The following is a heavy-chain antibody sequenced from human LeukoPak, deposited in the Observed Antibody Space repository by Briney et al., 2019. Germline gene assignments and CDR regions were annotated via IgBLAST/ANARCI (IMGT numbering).Heavy chain of an antibody. V-gene: IGHV3-23*01. CDR2: ITDSGGST. CDR3: AKGRIGSCYDGMDV. CDR1: GFTFSSYG. D-gene: IGHD2-15*01. Sequence: GGSLRLSCAASGFTFSSYGMSWVRQAPGKGLEWVSAITDSGGSTYYTDPVKGRFITSRDNSKSTLYLQMNSLRAEDTAVYYCAKGRIGSCYDGMDVWGYGTTVTVSS. J-gene: IGHJ6*02.